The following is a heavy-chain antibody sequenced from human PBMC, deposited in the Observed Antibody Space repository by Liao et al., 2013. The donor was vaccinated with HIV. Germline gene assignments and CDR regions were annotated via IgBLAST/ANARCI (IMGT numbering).Heavy chain of an antibody. D-gene: IGHD5-12*01. CDR3: ARGRTVATTPLAY. CDR2: VTHSGGT. CDR1: GASLRGYY. Sequence: QVHLRQWGAGLVKPAETLSLTCAVDGASLRGYYWGWIRQPPGKGLSGLGKVTHSGGTNHNPSLKNRLTISVDTSRNQVSLKLDSVTAADTAIYYCARGRTVATTPLAYWGQGTLVTVSS. J-gene: IGHJ4*02. V-gene: IGHV4-34*01.